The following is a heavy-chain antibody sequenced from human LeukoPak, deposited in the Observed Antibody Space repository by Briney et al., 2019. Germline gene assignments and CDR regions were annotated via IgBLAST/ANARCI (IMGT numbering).Heavy chain of an antibody. CDR2: TRDKRRGYTT. Sequence: GGSLRLSCAASGVTLSDHHMDWVRQAPGKGLEWVGRTRDKRRGYTTEYAASVKGRFTISRDDSKTSVFPQMNSLRTEDTAVYFCARDGGEGDESAFDIWGQGTVVTVSS. CDR3: ARDGGEGDESAFDI. J-gene: IGHJ3*02. V-gene: IGHV3-72*01. D-gene: IGHD3-16*01. CDR1: GVTLSDHH.